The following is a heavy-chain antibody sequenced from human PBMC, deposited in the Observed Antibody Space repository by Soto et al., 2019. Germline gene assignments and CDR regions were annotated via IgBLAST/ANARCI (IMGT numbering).Heavy chain of an antibody. Sequence: QVLLVESGGGVVQPGRSLRLSCAASGFTLHNYGMHWVRQAPGKGPEWVAILSHDGRNTNYGDSVRGRFTVSRDESKNTLYLQTDSLRVEDTAVYYCARDWGSSGWFNWFDPWGQGTLVIVSS. CDR3: ARDWGSSGWFNWFDP. D-gene: IGHD6-19*01. V-gene: IGHV3-30*03. CDR1: GFTLHNYG. J-gene: IGHJ5*02. CDR2: LSHDGRNT.